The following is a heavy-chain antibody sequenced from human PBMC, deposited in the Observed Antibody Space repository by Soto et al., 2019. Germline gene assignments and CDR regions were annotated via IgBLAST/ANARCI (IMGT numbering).Heavy chain of an antibody. CDR2: IHYSGST. CDR3: ARGLWAVAGSLEY. J-gene: IGHJ4*02. V-gene: IGHV4-59*01. CDR1: GFPINEYY. Sequence: PSETLSLTCSVSGFPINEYYWSWLRQPPGKGLEWIGYIHYSGSTDYSPSFKSRVTMSVDTSKNQFSLKMNSVTAADTAVYYCARGLWAVAGSLEYWGQGTLVT. D-gene: IGHD6-13*01.